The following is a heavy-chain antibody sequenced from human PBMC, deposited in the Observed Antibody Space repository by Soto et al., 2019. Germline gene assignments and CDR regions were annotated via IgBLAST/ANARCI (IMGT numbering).Heavy chain of an antibody. D-gene: IGHD6-13*01. CDR3: ARDLIAAAGTARLSFDY. V-gene: IGHV6-1*01. Sequence: SQTLSLTCAISGDSVSSNSAAWNCIRQSPSRGLEWLGRTYYRSKWYNDYAVSVKSRITINPDTSKNQFSLQLNSVTPEDTAVYYCARDLIAAAGTARLSFDYWGQGTLVTVSS. J-gene: IGHJ4*02. CDR1: GDSVSSNSAA. CDR2: TYYRSKWYN.